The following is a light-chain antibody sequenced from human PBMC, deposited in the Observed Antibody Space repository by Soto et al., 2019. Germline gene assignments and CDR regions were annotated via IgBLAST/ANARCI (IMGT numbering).Light chain of an antibody. CDR2: SNN. CDR3: AGWDDSLNGWV. J-gene: IGLJ3*02. CDR1: RSNIGSNT. V-gene: IGLV1-44*01. Sequence: QPVLTQPPSASGTPGQRVTISCSGSRSNIGSNTVNWYQQLPGTAPKLLIYSNNQWPSGVPDRFSGSKSGTSASLAISGLQSEDEADYYCAGWDDSLNGWVFGGGTKLTVL.